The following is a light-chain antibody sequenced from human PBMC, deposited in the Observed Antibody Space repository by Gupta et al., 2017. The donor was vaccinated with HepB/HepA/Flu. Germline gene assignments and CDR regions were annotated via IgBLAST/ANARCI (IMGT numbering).Light chain of an antibody. Sequence: DIQMTQSPSSLSASVGDRVTITCQASQDISNYLNWYQQKPGKAPKLLIYDASNVETGVPSRFSGSGSGTDFTFTISSLQPEDFAPYYCQQDDNLLGSFGQGTRLEIK. CDR3: QQDDNLLGS. CDR1: QDISNY. V-gene: IGKV1-33*01. CDR2: DAS. J-gene: IGKJ5*01.